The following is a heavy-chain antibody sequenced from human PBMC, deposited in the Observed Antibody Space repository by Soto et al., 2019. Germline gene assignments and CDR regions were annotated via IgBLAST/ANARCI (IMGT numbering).Heavy chain of an antibody. CDR3: ARGWTPWDGFGSRGIDH. D-gene: IGHD3-10*01. Sequence: QVQLRQSGPGLVKPSQTLSLTCAISGDSVSSIGAAWHWIRQSPSRGLEWLGRTYYRAKWYNNYAVSAKSRITITADASQSQLSLPLTSVTAADPALYFCARGWTPWDGFGSRGIDHWGQGALLSVPS. CDR2: TYYRAKWYN. V-gene: IGHV6-1*01. CDR1: GDSVSSIGAA. J-gene: IGHJ4*02.